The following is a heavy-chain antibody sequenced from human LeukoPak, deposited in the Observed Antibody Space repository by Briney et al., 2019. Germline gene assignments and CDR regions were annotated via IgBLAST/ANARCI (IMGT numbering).Heavy chain of an antibody. V-gene: IGHV3-74*01. J-gene: IGHJ4*02. Sequence: GESLRLSCAASGFTFSSYWMHWVRQAPGKELVWVSRINTDGSTTNYADSVKGRFTISRDNAKNTLYLQMNGLRAEDTAVYYCARDRGGSSFDYWGQGTLVTVSS. CDR1: GFTFSSYW. D-gene: IGHD3-16*01. CDR3: ARDRGGSSFDY. CDR2: INTDGSTT.